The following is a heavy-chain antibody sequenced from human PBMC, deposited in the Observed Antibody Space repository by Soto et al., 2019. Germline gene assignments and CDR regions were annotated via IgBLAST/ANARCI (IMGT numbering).Heavy chain of an antibody. V-gene: IGHV4-39*01. CDR1: GGSISSSSYY. CDR3: ARLGITGRVFDY. Sequence: QLQLQESGPGLVKPSETLSLTCTVSGGSISSSSYYWGWIRQPPGKGLEWIGSIYYSGSTYYNPSLKSRVTISVDTSKNQFSLKLSSVTAADTAVYYCARLGITGRVFDYWGQGTLVTVSS. J-gene: IGHJ4*02. CDR2: IYYSGST.